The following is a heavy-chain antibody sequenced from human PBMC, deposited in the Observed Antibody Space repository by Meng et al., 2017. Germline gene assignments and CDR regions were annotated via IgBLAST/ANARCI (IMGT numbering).Heavy chain of an antibody. D-gene: IGHD4-17*01. Sequence: GESLKISCAASGFTFSSYWMSWVRQAPGKGLEWVANIKQDGSEKYYVDSVKGRFTISRDNAKNSLYLQMKSLRAEDTAVYYCARDFFGDYKWDYYYGMDVWGQGTTVTVSS. CDR2: IKQDGSEK. V-gene: IGHV3-7*01. CDR3: ARDFFGDYKWDYYYGMDV. CDR1: GFTFSSYW. J-gene: IGHJ6*02.